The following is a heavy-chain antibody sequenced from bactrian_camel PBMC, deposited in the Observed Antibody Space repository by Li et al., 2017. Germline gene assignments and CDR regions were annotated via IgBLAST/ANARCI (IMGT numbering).Heavy chain of an antibody. Sequence: VQLVESGGGLVQPGRSLHLSCAASGFTFSSSQMSWVRQAPGKGLEWLSGIYPDSSKSYGDSVKGRFIISRDNANNTLYLQMISLGNWYFGYWRHGTQVTVS. D-gene: IGHD1*01. CDR1: GFTFSSSQ. V-gene: IGHV3S10*01. CDR2: IYPDSSK. J-gene: IGHJ6*01.